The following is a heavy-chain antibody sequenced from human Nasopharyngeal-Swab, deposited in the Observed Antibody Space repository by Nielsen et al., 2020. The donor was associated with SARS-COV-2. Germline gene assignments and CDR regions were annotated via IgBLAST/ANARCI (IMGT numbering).Heavy chain of an antibody. V-gene: IGHV5-10-1*01. CDR2: IDPSDSYT. Sequence: VRQMPGKGLEWMGRIDPSDSYTNYSPSFQGHVTISADKSISTAYLQWSSLKASDTAVYYCARHGNFWSGYYSSLAFSYYYGMDVWGQGTTVTSP. J-gene: IGHJ6*02. CDR3: ARHGNFWSGYYSSLAFSYYYGMDV. D-gene: IGHD3-3*01.